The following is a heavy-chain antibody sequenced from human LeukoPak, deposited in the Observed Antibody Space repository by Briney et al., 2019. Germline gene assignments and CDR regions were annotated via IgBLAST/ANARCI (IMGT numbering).Heavy chain of an antibody. J-gene: IGHJ4*02. D-gene: IGHD3-10*01. CDR2: ISSSSSYI. CDR1: GFTFSSYS. CDR3: ARDYGSGSSQYYFDY. V-gene: IGHV3-21*01. Sequence: GGSLRLSCAASGFTFSSYSMNWVRQAPGKGQEWVSSISSSSSYIYYADSVKGRFTISRDNAKNSLYLQVNSLRAEDTAVYYCARDYGSGSSQYYFDYWGQGTLVTVSS.